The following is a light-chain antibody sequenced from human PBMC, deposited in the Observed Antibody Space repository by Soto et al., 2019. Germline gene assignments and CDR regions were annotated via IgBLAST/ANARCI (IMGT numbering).Light chain of an antibody. J-gene: IGKJ1*01. Sequence: EIVLTQSPGTLSLSPGERATLSCRASQNIDNSFLAWYQQKHGQAPRFLIYVASTRATGIPARFSASGSGTDFTLSISSVEPEDFAVYYCQQYGTSPWTFGQGTKVEIK. CDR3: QQYGTSPWT. CDR2: VAS. CDR1: QNIDNSF. V-gene: IGKV3-20*01.